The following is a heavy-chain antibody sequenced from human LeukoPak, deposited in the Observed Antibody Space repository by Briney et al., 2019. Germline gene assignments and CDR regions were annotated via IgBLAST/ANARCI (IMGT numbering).Heavy chain of an antibody. CDR2: TDHTGFT. CDR3: ARSPSKEMEWLSPSYFDF. V-gene: IGHV4-30-2*01. D-gene: IGHD3-3*01. Sequence: SQTLSLTCSVSGGSISGGGYFWNWIRQPPGKTLEWIGCTDHTGFTYNKPSLRSRVTISVDTSKNQFSLRLTSVTAADTAMYFCARSPSKEMEWLSPSYFDFWGQGTLVSVSS. CDR1: GGSISGGGYF. J-gene: IGHJ4*02.